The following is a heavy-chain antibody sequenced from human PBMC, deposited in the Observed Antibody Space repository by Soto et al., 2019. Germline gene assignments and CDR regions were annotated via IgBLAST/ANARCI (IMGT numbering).Heavy chain of an antibody. CDR2: ISSSSSYI. CDR1: GFTFSSYS. Sequence: EVQLVESGGGLVKPGGSLRLSCAASGFTFSSYSMNWVRQAPGKGLEWVSSISSSSSYIYYADSVKGRFTISRDNAKNSLYLQMNSLRAEDTAVYYCARVGYYDSSGYPLDYWGQGTLVTVSS. CDR3: ARVGYYDSSGYPLDY. D-gene: IGHD3-22*01. V-gene: IGHV3-21*01. J-gene: IGHJ4*02.